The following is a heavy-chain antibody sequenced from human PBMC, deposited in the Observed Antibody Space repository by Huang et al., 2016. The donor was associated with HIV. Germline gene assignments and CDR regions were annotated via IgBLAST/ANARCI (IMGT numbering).Heavy chain of an antibody. V-gene: IGHV3-21*02. Sequence: EVELVESGGGLVKPGGSLRLSCVASGFAFSSYGMNWVRQAPGKGLGWVAFIGSDSSYIYYAYSVKGRVTISRDNAKSSIYLQLDSLRAEDTAVYYCAYQQWLVGGLNHWGQGTLVVVSS. J-gene: IGHJ5*02. D-gene: IGHD6-19*01. CDR2: IGSDSSYI. CDR3: AYQQWLVGGLNH. CDR1: GFAFSSYG.